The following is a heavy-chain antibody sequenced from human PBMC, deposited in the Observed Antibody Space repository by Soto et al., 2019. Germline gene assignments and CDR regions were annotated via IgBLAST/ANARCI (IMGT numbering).Heavy chain of an antibody. J-gene: IGHJ4*02. Sequence: HPGGSLRLSCAASGFTVSSKYMSWVCQAPGKGLEWVSALGGGGDTHYAESVKGRFTISRDYSKNILLLQMNSLRDEDSAIYYCTKDRHPDGIWTFDFWGQGTLVTVSS. V-gene: IGHV3-53*01. CDR3: TKDRHPDGIWTFDF. CDR2: LGGGGDT. CDR1: GFTVSSKY. D-gene: IGHD3-9*01.